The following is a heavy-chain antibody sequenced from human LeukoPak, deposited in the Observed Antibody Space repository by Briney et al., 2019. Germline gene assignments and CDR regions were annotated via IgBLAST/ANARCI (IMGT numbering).Heavy chain of an antibody. CDR1: GYTFTGYY. V-gene: IGHV1-2*02. D-gene: IGHD1-26*01. Sequence: GSSVTVSCKASGYTFTGYYMHWVRQAPGQGLEWMGWINPNSGGTNYAQKFQGRVTMTRDTSISTGYMELSRLRSDDTAVYYCARARLVGATNWFDPWGQGTLVTVPS. CDR2: INPNSGGT. CDR3: ARARLVGATNWFDP. J-gene: IGHJ5*02.